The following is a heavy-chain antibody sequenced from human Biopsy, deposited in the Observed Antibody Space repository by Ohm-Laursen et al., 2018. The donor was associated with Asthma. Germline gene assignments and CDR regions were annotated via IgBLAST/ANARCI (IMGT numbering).Heavy chain of an antibody. D-gene: IGHD3-10*01. Sequence: AASVKVSCKASGYTFNSAGITWVRQAPGQGLEWMGWISVYNGNTKVAQKLQDRVTMITDTSTSTACMELRSLRSDDTAVYFCARAADYSHYYGIDVWGQGTTVTVS. J-gene: IGHJ6*02. CDR2: ISVYNGNT. V-gene: IGHV1-18*01. CDR3: ARAADYSHYYGIDV. CDR1: GYTFNSAG.